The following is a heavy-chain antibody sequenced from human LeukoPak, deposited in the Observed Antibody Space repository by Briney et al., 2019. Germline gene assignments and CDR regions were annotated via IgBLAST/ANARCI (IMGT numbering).Heavy chain of an antibody. V-gene: IGHV1-8*01. CDR1: GYAFISYD. CDR2: INPNNGNT. D-gene: IGHD2-15*01. CDR3: AREYCSGGSCSWFDP. Sequence: ASVKVCCKTSGYAFISYDINWVRQAAGQGLEWMGWINPNNGNTGYAQKFQGRVTMTRDTSINTVYMELSSLRSEDTAVYYCAREYCSGGSCSWFDPWGQGTLVTVSS. J-gene: IGHJ5*02.